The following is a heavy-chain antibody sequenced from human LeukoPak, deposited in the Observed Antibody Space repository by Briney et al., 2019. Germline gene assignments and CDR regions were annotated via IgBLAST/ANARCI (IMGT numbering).Heavy chain of an antibody. V-gene: IGHV3-30*02. CDR1: GFTFSSYG. J-gene: IGHJ4*02. Sequence: SGGSLRLSCAASGFTFSSYGMHWVRQAPGKGLEWVAVIWYGGSNKYYADSVKGRFTISRDNSKNTLYLQMNSLRAEDTAVYYCAKGGLLYTIDYWGQGTLVTVSS. CDR3: AKGGLLYTIDY. CDR2: IWYGGSNK. D-gene: IGHD2-2*02.